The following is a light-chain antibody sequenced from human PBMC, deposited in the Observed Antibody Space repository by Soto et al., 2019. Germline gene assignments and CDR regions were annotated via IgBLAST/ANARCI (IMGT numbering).Light chain of an antibody. V-gene: IGLV2-14*01. CDR3: SSYAGSNNLYV. J-gene: IGLJ1*01. Sequence: QSVLNQPASVSGSPGQSITISCTGTSSDVGGYNYVSWYQQHPGKAPKLMIYEVSYRPSGVSDRFSGSKSGNTASLTVSGLQAEDEADYYCSSYAGSNNLYVFGTGTKLTVL. CDR2: EVS. CDR1: SSDVGGYNY.